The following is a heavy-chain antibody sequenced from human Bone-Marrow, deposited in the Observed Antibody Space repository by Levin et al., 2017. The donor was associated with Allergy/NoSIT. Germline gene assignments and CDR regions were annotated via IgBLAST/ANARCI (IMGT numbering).Heavy chain of an antibody. V-gene: IGHV3-30*04. CDR3: ARDEMQFGELTVNLRRGDY. CDR1: GFTFSSYA. D-gene: IGHD3-10*01. J-gene: IGHJ4*02. CDR2: ISYDGSNK. Sequence: GESLKISCAASGFTFSSYAMHWVRQAPGKGLEWVAVISYDGSNKYYADSVKGRFTISRDNSKNTLYLQMNSLRAEDTAVYYCARDEMQFGELTVNLRRGDYWGQGTLVTVSS.